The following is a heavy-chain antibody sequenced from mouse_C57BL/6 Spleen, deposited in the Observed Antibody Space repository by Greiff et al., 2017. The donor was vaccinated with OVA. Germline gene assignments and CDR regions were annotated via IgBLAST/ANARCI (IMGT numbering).Heavy chain of an antibody. V-gene: IGHV14-2*01. Sequence: EVQLQQSGAELVKPGASVKLSCTASGFNFKDYYMHWVKQRTEQGLEWIGRIDPEDGETKYATKFQGKATITADTSTNTAYLQLSSQTSEDTAVYYCASFGLGRGGYDLDYWGQGTTLTVSS. CDR1: GFNFKDYY. CDR3: ASFGLGRGGYDLDY. D-gene: IGHD3-1*01. CDR2: IDPEDGET. J-gene: IGHJ2*01.